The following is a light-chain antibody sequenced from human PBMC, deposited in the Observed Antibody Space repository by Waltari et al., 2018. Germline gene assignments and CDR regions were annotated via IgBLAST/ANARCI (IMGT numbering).Light chain of an antibody. V-gene: IGKV2-28*01. CDR2: MGS. CDR1: QSLLHRNGYNS. J-gene: IGKJ4*01. CDR3: MEALQTPGT. Sequence: DIVMTQSPLSLPCTPGEPASISCWSSQSLLHRNGYNSLEWYLQKPGQAPQLLIYMGSNRASGVHDRFSGSGSGTDFTLKISRVEAEDVGVYYCMEALQTPGTFGGGTKVEIK.